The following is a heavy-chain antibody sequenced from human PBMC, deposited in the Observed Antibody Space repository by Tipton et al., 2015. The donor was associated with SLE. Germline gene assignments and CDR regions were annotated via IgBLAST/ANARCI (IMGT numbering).Heavy chain of an antibody. CDR3: AMDTSIWLRFDH. V-gene: IGHV4-4*07. CDR2: IYTNENT. CDR1: GGSISSYY. Sequence: TLSLTCTVSGGSISSYYWSWIRQPAGGGLEWIGLIYTNENTNYNPSLKSRVTMSVDTSKNHFSLKLISVTAADTAIYYCAMDTSIWLRFDHWGQGTLVTVSS. D-gene: IGHD5-18*01. J-gene: IGHJ4*02.